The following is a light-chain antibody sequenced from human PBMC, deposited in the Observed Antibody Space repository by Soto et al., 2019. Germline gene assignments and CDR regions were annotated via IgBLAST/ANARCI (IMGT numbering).Light chain of an antibody. V-gene: IGLV2-23*02. CDR2: EVT. Sequence: QSVLTQPASVSGSPGQSITISCSGTTSDVGIVSWYQHHPGKAPKLMIHEVTKRPSGVSARFSGSKSGNSASLSISGLQAEDEADYFCCSFGGSGYVFGTGTKVTVL. J-gene: IGLJ1*01. CDR3: CSFGGSGYV. CDR1: TSDVGI.